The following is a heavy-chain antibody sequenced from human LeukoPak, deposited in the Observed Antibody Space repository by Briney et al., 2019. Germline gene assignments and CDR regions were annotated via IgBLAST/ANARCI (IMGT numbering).Heavy chain of an antibody. V-gene: IGHV1-46*03. CDR1: GYTFTSYY. CDR2: INPSGGST. J-gene: IGHJ5*02. CDR3: AREEGAYGDYGDWFDP. Sequence: ASVKVSCKASGYTFTSYYMHWVRQAPGQGLEWMGIINPSGGSTSYAQKFQGRVTMTRDTSTSTVYMERSSLRSEDTAVYYCAREEGAYGDYGDWFDPWGQGTLVTVSS. D-gene: IGHD4-17*01.